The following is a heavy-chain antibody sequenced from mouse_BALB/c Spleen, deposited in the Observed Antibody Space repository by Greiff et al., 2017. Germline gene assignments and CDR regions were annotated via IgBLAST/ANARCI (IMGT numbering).Heavy chain of an antibody. V-gene: IGHV5-4*02. CDR1: GFTFSDYY. CDR3: ARAATVVAHYFDY. CDR2: ISDGGSYT. D-gene: IGHD1-1*01. J-gene: IGHJ2*01. Sequence: EVHLVESGGGLVKPGGSLKLSCAASGFTFSDYYMYWVRQTPEKRLEWVATISDGGSYTYYPDSVKGRFTISRDNAKNNLYLQMSSLKSEDTAMYYCARAATVVAHYFDYWGQGTTLTVSS.